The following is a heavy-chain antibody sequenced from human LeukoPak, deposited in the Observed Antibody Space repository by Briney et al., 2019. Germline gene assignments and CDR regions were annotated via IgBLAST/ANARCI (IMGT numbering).Heavy chain of an antibody. CDR1: GFIFNDAW. J-gene: IGHJ4*02. Sequence: GGSLRLSCAASGFIFNDAWMSWVRQAPGKGLEWVGRIKSRTDGGTSDYAAPVKGRFTISRDDSKNTLFLQMNSLRTEDTAFYYCTTHKQDSSLAGLDYWGQGTLVTVSS. CDR3: TTHKQDSSLAGLDY. CDR2: IKSRTDGGTS. D-gene: IGHD6-19*01. V-gene: IGHV3-15*01.